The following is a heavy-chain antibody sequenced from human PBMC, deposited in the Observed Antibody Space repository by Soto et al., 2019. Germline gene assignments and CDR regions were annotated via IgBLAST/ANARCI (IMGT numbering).Heavy chain of an antibody. D-gene: IGHD2-2*01. J-gene: IGHJ3*02. V-gene: IGHV1-69*13. CDR2: IIPIFGTA. CDR3: ARLYQLGNAFDI. CDR1: GGTFSSYA. Sequence: SVKVSCKASGGTFSSYAISWVRQAPGQGLEWMGGIIPIFGTANYAQKFQGRVTITADESTSTAYMELSSLRSEDTAVYYCARLYQLGNAFDIWGQGTMVXVSS.